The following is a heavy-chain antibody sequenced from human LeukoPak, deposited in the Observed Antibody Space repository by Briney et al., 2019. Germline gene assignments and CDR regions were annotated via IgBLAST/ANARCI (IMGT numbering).Heavy chain of an antibody. Sequence: GGSLRLSCAASGFTFSSYAMSWVRQAPGKGLQWVSSISGSGENTYYADPVKGRFTISRDNSKNTLSLQMNSLRAEDTAVYYCAKGSVNYDILTGSYFDYWGQGTLVTVSS. CDR1: GFTFSSYA. CDR2: ISGSGENT. J-gene: IGHJ4*02. V-gene: IGHV3-23*01. D-gene: IGHD3-9*01. CDR3: AKGSVNYDILTGSYFDY.